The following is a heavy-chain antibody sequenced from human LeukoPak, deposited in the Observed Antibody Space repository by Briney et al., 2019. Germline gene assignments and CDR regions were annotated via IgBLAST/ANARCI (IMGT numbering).Heavy chain of an antibody. J-gene: IGHJ4*02. Sequence: PSETLSLTCTVSGGSISSYYWSGIRQPPGKGLEWIGYIYYSGSTNYNPSLKSRVTISVDTSKNQFSLKLSSVTAADTAVYYCARHGLAAHFDYWGQGTLVTVSS. CDR1: GGSISSYY. V-gene: IGHV4-59*08. D-gene: IGHD6-6*01. CDR2: IYYSGST. CDR3: ARHGLAAHFDY.